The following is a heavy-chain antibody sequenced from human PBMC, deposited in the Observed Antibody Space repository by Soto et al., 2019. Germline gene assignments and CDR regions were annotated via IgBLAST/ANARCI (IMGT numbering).Heavy chain of an antibody. J-gene: IGHJ4*02. CDR2: IYYSGST. V-gene: IGHV4-31*03. D-gene: IGHD3-22*01. Sequence: QVQLQESGPGLVKPSQTLSLTCTVSGGSISSGGYYWSWIRQHPGKGLEWIGYIYYSGSTYYNPSLKRRVTRSVDTSKNQFSLKLSSVTAADTAVYYCASRSGDYDSSGYYHFDYWGQGTLVTVSS. CDR1: GGSISSGGYY. CDR3: ASRSGDYDSSGYYHFDY.